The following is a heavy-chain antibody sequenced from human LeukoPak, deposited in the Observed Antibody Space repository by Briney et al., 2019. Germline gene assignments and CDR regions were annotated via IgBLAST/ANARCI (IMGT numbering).Heavy chain of an antibody. CDR1: GDFGSSNRAA. Sequence: SQTLSLTCAISGDFGSSNRAAWNWLRQSPSRGLEWLGRTYYRCKWRNDYAASLRSRLTINPDTTKNQFSLQLNSVTPEDTAVYYCARDPAVTYGSGNYYYYMDVWGNGTRVTVSS. CDR3: ARDPAVTYGSGNYYYYMDV. J-gene: IGHJ6*03. D-gene: IGHD3-10*01. CDR2: TYYRCKWRN. V-gene: IGHV6-1*01.